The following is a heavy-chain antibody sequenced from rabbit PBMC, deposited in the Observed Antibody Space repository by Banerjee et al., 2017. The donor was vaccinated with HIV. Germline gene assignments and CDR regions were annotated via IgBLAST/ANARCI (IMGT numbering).Heavy chain of an antibody. J-gene: IGHJ4*01. V-gene: IGHV1S40*01. CDR2: IGTTSGST. Sequence: QQLVESGGDLVKPGASLTLTCTASGLDFSSSYYMCWVRQAPGKGLEWIGCIGTTSGSTWYASWAKGRFTISKPSSTTVTLQMTSLTAADTATYFCASPMVTYYFTLWGQGPLVTVS. CDR3: ASPMVTYYFTL. CDR1: GLDFSSSYY. D-gene: IGHD2-1*01.